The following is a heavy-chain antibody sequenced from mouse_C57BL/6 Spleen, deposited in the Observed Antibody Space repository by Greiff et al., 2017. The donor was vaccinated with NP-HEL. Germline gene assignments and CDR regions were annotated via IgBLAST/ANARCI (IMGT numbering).Heavy chain of an antibody. V-gene: IGHV14-4*01. CDR3: TTYGSSTRYFDV. Sequence: VQLKESGAELVRPGASVKLSCTASGFNIKDDYMHWVEQRPEQGLEWIGWIDPENGDTEYASKFQGKATITADTSSNTAYLQLSSLTSEDTAVYYCTTYGSSTRYFDVWGTGTTVTVSS. D-gene: IGHD1-1*01. J-gene: IGHJ1*03. CDR2: IDPENGDT. CDR1: GFNIKDDY.